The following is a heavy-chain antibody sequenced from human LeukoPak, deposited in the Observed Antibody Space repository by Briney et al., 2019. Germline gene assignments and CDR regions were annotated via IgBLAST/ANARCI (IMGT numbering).Heavy chain of an antibody. Sequence: GASVKVSCKASGYTFTGYYMHWVRQAPGQGLEWMGWINPNSGGTNYAQKFQGRVTMTGDTSISTAYMEPSRLRSDDTAVYYCARVQVTTLSGRDYWGQGTLVTVSS. CDR1: GYTFTGYY. J-gene: IGHJ4*02. V-gene: IGHV1-2*02. CDR2: INPNSGGT. D-gene: IGHD4-17*01. CDR3: ARVQVTTLSGRDY.